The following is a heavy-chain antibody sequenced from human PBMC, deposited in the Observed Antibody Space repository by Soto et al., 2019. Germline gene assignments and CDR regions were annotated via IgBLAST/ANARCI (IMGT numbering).Heavy chain of an antibody. D-gene: IGHD1-26*01. CDR1: GFTFSSYS. Sequence: EVQLVESGGGLVQPGGSLRLSCAASGFTFSSYSMNWVRQAPGKGLEWVSYISSSSSTIYYADSVKGRFTISRDNAKNSLYLQMNSLRAEDTAVYYFARGPPSLELLFDYWGQGTLVTASS. CDR2: ISSSSSTI. J-gene: IGHJ4*02. CDR3: ARGPPSLELLFDY. V-gene: IGHV3-48*01.